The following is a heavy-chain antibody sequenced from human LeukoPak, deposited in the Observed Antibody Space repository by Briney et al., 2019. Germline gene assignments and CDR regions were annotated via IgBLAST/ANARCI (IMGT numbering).Heavy chain of an antibody. CDR3: AREVVSGGNCFFDY. Sequence: SETLPLTRTVSGGSISSYYWSWIRQPPGKGLEWIGYIHYSEYSGRISTDYNPSLMSRVTISVDTSKNQFSLKLSSVTAADTAVYYCAREVVSGGNCFFDYWGQGTLVTVSS. J-gene: IGHJ4*02. D-gene: IGHD2-15*01. V-gene: IGHV4-59*01. CDR1: GGSISSYY. CDR2: IHYSEYSGRIST.